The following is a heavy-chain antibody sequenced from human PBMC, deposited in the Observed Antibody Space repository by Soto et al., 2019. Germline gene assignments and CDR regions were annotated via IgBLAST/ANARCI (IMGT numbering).Heavy chain of an antibody. CDR3: AAGYSTGLDAFDI. CDR1: GYNSANFW. J-gene: IGHJ3*02. CDR2: IFPGDSDT. V-gene: IGHV5-51*01. Sequence: GESLKISCKGSGYNSANFWIGWVRQMPGKGLEWMGMIFPGDSDTKNSPSLEGQITMSVDKSDSSAYLQWRSLKASDTAIYYCAAGYSTGLDAFDIWGQGTMVTV. D-gene: IGHD2-8*02.